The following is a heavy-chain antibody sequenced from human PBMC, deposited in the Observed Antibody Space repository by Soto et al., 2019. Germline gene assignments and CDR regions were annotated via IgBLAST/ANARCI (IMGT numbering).Heavy chain of an antibody. D-gene: IGHD6-19*01. V-gene: IGHV1-69*02. Sequence: QVQLVQSGAEVKKPGSSVKVSCKASGGTFRSYTISWVRQAPGQGLEWMGRIIPILGIAKYAQKFQGRVTITADKSTSTAYMELSSLRSEDTAVYYCASLPLADVAFDIWCQGTMVTVSS. CDR3: ASLPLADVAFDI. J-gene: IGHJ3*02. CDR2: IIPILGIA. CDR1: GGTFRSYT.